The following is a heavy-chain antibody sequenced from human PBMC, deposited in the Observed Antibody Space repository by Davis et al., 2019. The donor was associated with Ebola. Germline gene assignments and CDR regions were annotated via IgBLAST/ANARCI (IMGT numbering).Heavy chain of an antibody. V-gene: IGHV3-73*01. CDR1: GFTFSGSA. D-gene: IGHD3-22*01. J-gene: IGHJ4*02. Sequence: GGSLRLSCAASGFTFSGSAMHWVRQASGKGLEWVGRIRSKANSYATAYAASVKGRFTISRDDSKNTAYLQMNSLKAEDTAVYYCTHSSGYNNADYWGQGTLVTVSS. CDR3: THSSGYNNADY. CDR2: IRSKANSYAT.